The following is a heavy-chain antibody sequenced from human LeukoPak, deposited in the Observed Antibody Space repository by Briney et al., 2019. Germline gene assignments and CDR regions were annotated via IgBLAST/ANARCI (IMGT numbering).Heavy chain of an antibody. D-gene: IGHD6-13*01. CDR1: DGSISSSSYY. J-gene: IGHJ4*02. V-gene: IGHV4-39*07. Sequence: SETLSLTCTVSDGSISSSSYYWGWIRQPPGKGLEWIGSIYYSGSTYYNPSLKSRVTISVDTSKNQFSLKLSSVTAADTAVYYCARSSSSWYLFDYWGQGTLVTVSS. CDR3: ARSSSSWYLFDY. CDR2: IYYSGST.